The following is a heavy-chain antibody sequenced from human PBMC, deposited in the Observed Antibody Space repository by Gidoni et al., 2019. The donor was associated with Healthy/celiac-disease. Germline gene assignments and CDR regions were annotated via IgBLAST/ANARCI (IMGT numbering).Heavy chain of an antibody. CDR3: ARRDGTYFDY. CDR2: ISPIFGTA. Sequence: QVQLVQSGAEVKKPGSSVRVSCKAARGTFSNYAITWVRQAPGQGLEGMGGISPIFGTANYAKKFQGRVTITADESTSTAYMELSSLRSEDTAVYYCARRDGTYFDYWGQGTLVTVSS. V-gene: IGHV1-69*01. CDR1: RGTFSNYA. J-gene: IGHJ4*02.